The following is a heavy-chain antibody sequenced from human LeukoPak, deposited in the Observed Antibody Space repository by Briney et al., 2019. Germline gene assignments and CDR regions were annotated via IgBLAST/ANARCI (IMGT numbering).Heavy chain of an antibody. CDR3: TRDHRYCSGGSCYLLSYYYYYMDV. J-gene: IGHJ6*03. V-gene: IGHV3-49*03. Sequence: GGSLRLSCAASRFTFSSYVMSWFRQAPGKGREWVGFIRSKAYGGKTEYAASVKGSFTISSDDSKSIAYLQMNRLKTEDTAVYYCTRDHRYCSGGSCYLLSYYYYYMDVWGKGTTVTVSS. CDR2: IRSKAYGGKT. D-gene: IGHD2-15*01. CDR1: RFTFSSYV.